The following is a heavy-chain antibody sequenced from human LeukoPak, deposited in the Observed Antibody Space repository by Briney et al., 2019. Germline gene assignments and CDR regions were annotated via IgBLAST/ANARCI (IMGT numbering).Heavy chain of an antibody. CDR2: ISSSSSYI. J-gene: IGHJ4*02. CDR1: GFTFSSYA. Sequence: TGGSLRLSCAASGFTFSSYAMNWVRQAPGKGLEWVSSISSSSSYIYYAGSVKGRFTISRDNAKNSLFLQMNSLRAEDTAVYFCARGVDNYGFIFDYWGQGTLVTVSS. V-gene: IGHV3-21*01. D-gene: IGHD5-18*01. CDR3: ARGVDNYGFIFDY.